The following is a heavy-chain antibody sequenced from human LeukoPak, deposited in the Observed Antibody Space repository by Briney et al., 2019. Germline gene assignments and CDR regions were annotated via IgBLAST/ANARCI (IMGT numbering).Heavy chain of an antibody. CDR3: ARRSGIFDY. CDR2: ISSSDSTI. Sequence: GGSLRLSCAASGFTFSSYEMHWVRQPPGKGLEWVSYISSSDSTIYYADSVKGRFTISRDNAKNSLYLQMNSLRAEDTAVYYCARRSGIFDYWGQGTLVTVSS. V-gene: IGHV3-48*03. D-gene: IGHD3-10*01. CDR1: GFTFSSYE. J-gene: IGHJ4*02.